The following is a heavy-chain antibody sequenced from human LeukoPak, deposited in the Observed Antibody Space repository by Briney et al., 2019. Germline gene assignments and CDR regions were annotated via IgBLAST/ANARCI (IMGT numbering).Heavy chain of an antibody. CDR3: AKDVKTMTDLDS. CDR1: GFTFSSYA. Sequence: PGGSLRLSCAASGFTFSSYAMSWVRQPPGRGLEWVSVISGGTTSTYYADSVKGRFTISRDNSKSILYLQMNSLRAEDTAVYYCAKDVKTMTDLDSWGQGTLVTVSS. CDR2: ISGGTTST. D-gene: IGHD1-1*01. V-gene: IGHV3-23*01. J-gene: IGHJ4*02.